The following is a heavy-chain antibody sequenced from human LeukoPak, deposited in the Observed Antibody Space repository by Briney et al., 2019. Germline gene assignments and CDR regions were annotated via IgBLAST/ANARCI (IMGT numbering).Heavy chain of an antibody. CDR1: GFTFSSYG. D-gene: IGHD6-13*01. CDR3: ARRIAAAGTRRGAFDI. CDR2: IWYDGSNE. J-gene: IGHJ3*02. V-gene: IGHV3-33*01. Sequence: PGGSLRLSCAASGFTFSSYGMHWVRQAPGKGLEWVAVIWYDGSNEYYADSVKGRFTISRDNSKNTLYLQMNSLRVEDTAVYYCARRIAAAGTRRGAFDIWGQGTMVTVSS.